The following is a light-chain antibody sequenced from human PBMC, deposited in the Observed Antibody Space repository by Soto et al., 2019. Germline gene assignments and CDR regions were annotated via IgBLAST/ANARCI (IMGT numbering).Light chain of an antibody. CDR2: DVS. CDR1: QSISGW. CDR3: QHYNSYSEA. V-gene: IGKV1-5*01. Sequence: IHMSHSPSTLSASVLDRVTITCRASQSISGWLSWYQQKPGKAPKLLIYDVSNLQSGVPSRFSGSGSGTEFTLTISSLQPDDFATYYCQHYNSYSEAFGQGTKVDIK. J-gene: IGKJ1*01.